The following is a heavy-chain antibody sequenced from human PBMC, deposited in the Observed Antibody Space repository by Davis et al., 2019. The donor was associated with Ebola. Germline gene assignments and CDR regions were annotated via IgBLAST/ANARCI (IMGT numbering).Heavy chain of an antibody. D-gene: IGHD6-6*01. CDR3: ARDRFAYSSSSGFDY. CDR2: ISSSSSYI. V-gene: IGHV3-21*01. Sequence: GGSLRLSCAASGFTFSSYSMNWVRQAPGKGLEWVSSISSSSSYIYYADSVKGRFTISRDNAKNSLYLQMNSLRDEDTAVYYCARDRFAYSSSSGFDYWGQGTLVTVSS. J-gene: IGHJ4*02. CDR1: GFTFSSYS.